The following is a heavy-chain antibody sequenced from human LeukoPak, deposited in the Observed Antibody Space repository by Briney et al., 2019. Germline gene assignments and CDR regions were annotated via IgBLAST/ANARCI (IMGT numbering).Heavy chain of an antibody. V-gene: IGHV4-39*01. D-gene: IGHD3-16*01. CDR1: GGPISSSSYY. J-gene: IGHJ4*02. CDR3: ARLWDSVY. CDR2: IYYSGCT. Sequence: SETLSLTCTVSGGPISSSSYYWGWIRQPPGKGLEWIGSIYYSGCTYYNPSLKSRVTISVDTSKDQFSLKLSSVTAADTAVYYCARLWDSVYWGQGTLVTVSS.